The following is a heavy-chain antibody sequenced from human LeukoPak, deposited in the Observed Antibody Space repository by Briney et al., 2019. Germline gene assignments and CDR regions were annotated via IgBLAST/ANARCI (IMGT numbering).Heavy chain of an antibody. CDR1: GGSISPYY. V-gene: IGHV4-59*08. CDR3: ARHAVYAGSGWAFDY. J-gene: IGHJ4*02. D-gene: IGHD6-19*01. CDR2: IYYTGGGST. Sequence: PSETLSLTCTVSGGSISPYYWSWIRQPPGKGLEWIGYIYYTGGGSTSHNPSLKSRVTISVDTSKNQFSLNLSSVTAADTAVYYCARHAVYAGSGWAFDYWGQGTLVTVSS.